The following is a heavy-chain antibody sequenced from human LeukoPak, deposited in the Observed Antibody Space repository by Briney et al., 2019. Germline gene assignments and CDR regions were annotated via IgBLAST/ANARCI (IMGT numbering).Heavy chain of an antibody. CDR1: GFTFSSYS. V-gene: IGHV3-21*01. CDR2: ISSSSSYI. Sequence: GGSLRLSRAASGFTFSSYSMNWVRQAPGKGLEWVSSISSSSSYIYYADSVKGRFTISRDNAKKSLYLQMNSLRAEDTAVYHCARDMTEVTTAYFQHWGQGTLVTVSS. J-gene: IGHJ1*01. CDR3: ARDMTEVTTAYFQH. D-gene: IGHD4-17*01.